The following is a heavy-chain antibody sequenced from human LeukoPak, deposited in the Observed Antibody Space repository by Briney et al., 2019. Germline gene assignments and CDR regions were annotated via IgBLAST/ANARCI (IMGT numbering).Heavy chain of an antibody. V-gene: IGHV4-34*01. Sequence: SETMSLTCAVYGASFSGYYWRWIRQTPGKGLEWIGEINHSGSTNYNPSLKSRVTISVDTSKNQFSLKLSSVTAADTAVFYCARAGRRITMVRGVKFDPWGQGTLVTVSS. D-gene: IGHD3-10*01. CDR1: GASFSGYY. J-gene: IGHJ5*02. CDR3: ARAGRRITMVRGVKFDP. CDR2: INHSGST.